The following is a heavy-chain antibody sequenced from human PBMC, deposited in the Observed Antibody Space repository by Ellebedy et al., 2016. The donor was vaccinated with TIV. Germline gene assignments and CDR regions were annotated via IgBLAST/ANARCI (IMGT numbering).Heavy chain of an antibody. CDR2: MNPGSRTA. CDR3: AKSGSPLGSVHYHGMGV. D-gene: IGHD3-3*01. CDR1: GYAFTPYY. V-gene: IGHV1-46*01. Sequence: AASVKVSCKAFGYAFTPYYMHWLRQPPGQGLEWMGTMNPGSRTATYSQKFRGRVTLARDPPTGTVYMELRSLRFEDTAIYYCAKSGSPLGSVHYHGMGVWGQGTAVTVSS. J-gene: IGHJ6*02.